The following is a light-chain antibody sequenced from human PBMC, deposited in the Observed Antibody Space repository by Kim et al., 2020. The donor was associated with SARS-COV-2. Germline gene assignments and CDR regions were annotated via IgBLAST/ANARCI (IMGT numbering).Light chain of an antibody. CDR1: NIGSKS. Sequence: SVALGQTARITCEENNIGSKSVHWYQQRPGQTPLLIIYSDSERPSAIPDRFSGSTSGNTAALTISGAQVEDEGEYYCQVWDSNAAVFGGGTQLTVL. J-gene: IGLJ3*02. V-gene: IGLV3-9*01. CDR2: SDS. CDR3: QVWDSNAAV.